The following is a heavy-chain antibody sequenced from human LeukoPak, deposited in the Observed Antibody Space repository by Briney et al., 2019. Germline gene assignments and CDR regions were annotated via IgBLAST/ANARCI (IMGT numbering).Heavy chain of an antibody. D-gene: IGHD1-1*01. J-gene: IGHJ4*02. CDR3: AKSNWNPWYYFDY. V-gene: IGHV3-23*01. Sequence: GGSLRLSCAASGFRFSNYEMNWVRQAPGKGLEWVSAISGSGGSTYYADSVKGRFTISRDNSKNTLYLQMNSLRAEDTAVYYCAKSNWNPWYYFDYWGQGTLVTVSS. CDR2: ISGSGGST. CDR1: GFRFSNYE.